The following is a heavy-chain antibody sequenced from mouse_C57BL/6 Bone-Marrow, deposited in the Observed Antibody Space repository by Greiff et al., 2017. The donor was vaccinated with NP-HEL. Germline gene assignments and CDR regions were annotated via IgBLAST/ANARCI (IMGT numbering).Heavy chain of an antibody. CDR3: ARGGYSNGY. J-gene: IGHJ2*01. Sequence: DVHLVESGGGLVKPGGSLKLSCAASGFTFSSYAMSWVRQTPEKRLEWVATISDGGSYTYYPDNVKGRFTFSRDNAKNNLYLQRSHLKSEDTAMYYCARGGYSNGYWGQGTTLTVSS. D-gene: IGHD2-5*01. CDR1: GFTFSSYA. V-gene: IGHV5-4*01. CDR2: ISDGGSYT.